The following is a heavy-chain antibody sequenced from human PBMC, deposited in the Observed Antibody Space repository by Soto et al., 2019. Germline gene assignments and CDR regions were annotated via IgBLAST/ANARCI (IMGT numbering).Heavy chain of an antibody. CDR3: ARDVSSIAACRRAPRFDY. D-gene: IGHD6-6*01. CDR1: GGSISSSNW. CDR2: IYHSGST. V-gene: IGHV4-4*02. J-gene: IGHJ4*02. Sequence: TETLYLTCAVSGGSISSSNWWSWVRQPPGKGLEWIGEIYHSGSTNYNPSLKSRVTISVDKSKNQFSLKLSSVTAADTAVYYCARDVSSIAACRRAPRFDYWGQGTLVTVSS.